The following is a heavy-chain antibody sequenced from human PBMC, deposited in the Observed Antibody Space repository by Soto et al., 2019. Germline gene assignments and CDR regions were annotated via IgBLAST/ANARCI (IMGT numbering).Heavy chain of an antibody. V-gene: IGHV1-18*01. CDR1: GYTFTNYV. CDR2: INSYNGNT. J-gene: IGHJ4*02. CDR3: ARDGYFDY. Sequence: QVQVVQSGAEVKKPGASVKVSCKASGYTFTNYVISWVRQAPGQGLEWMGWINSYNGNTKYAQKFQDRITMTTDTSTTTAYMELRRRRSDDTAVYFCARDGYFDYWGQGTLVTVSS.